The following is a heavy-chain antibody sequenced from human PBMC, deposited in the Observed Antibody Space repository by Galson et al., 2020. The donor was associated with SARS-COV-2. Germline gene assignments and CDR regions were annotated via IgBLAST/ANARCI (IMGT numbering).Heavy chain of an antibody. CDR3: ASGYYFSELDY. D-gene: IGHD3-22*01. V-gene: IGHV3-30-3*01. CDR2: ISYDGSNK. Sequence: PGGSLRLSCAASGFTFSSYAMHWVRQAPGKGLEWVAVISYDGSNKYYADSVKGRFTISRDNSKNTLYLQMNSLRAEDTAVYYCASGYYFSELDYCGQGTLVTVSS. CDR1: GFTFSSYA. J-gene: IGHJ4*02.